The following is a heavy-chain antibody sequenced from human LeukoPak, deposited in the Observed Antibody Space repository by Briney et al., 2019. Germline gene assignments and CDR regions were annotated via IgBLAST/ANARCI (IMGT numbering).Heavy chain of an antibody. CDR3: AVSSGWYKIDY. Sequence: SETLSLTCAIYGGSFSGYYWSWIRQPPGKGLEWIGEINHSGSTNYNPSLKSRVTISVDTSKNQFSLKLSSVTAADTAVYYCAVSSGWYKIDYWGQGILVTVSS. V-gene: IGHV4-34*01. D-gene: IGHD6-19*01. CDR2: INHSGST. J-gene: IGHJ4*02. CDR1: GGSFSGYY.